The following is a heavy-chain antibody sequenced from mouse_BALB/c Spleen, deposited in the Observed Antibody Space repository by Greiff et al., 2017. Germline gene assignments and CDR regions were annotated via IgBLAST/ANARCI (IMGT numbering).Heavy chain of an antibody. J-gene: IGHJ4*01. CDR1: GFSLTSYG. D-gene: IGHD2-10*02. V-gene: IGHV2-2*02. CDR2: IWSGGST. Sequence: QVQLKESGPGLVQPSQSLSITCTVSGFSLTSYGVHWVRQSPGKGLEWLGVIWSGGSTDYNAAFISRLSISKDNSKSQVFFKMNSLQANDTAIYYCARRKYGNYHAMDYWGQGTSVTVSS. CDR3: ARRKYGNYHAMDY.